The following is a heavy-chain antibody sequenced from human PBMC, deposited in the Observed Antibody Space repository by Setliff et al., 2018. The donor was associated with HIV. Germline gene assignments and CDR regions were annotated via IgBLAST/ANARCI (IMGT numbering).Heavy chain of an antibody. Sequence: LVGSLRLSCAASGFTFNKAWMNWVRQAPGKGLEWVGRVKSDRDGGTIHYAAPVKGRFSISRDNAKKSLYLQMNSLRVEDTAVYFCATILVNQQPYWGSWYYMDVWGKGTTVTVSS. V-gene: IGHV3-15*07. CDR2: VKSDRDGGTI. D-gene: IGHD3-16*01. J-gene: IGHJ6*03. CDR3: ATILVNQQPYWGSWYYMDV. CDR1: GFTFNKAW.